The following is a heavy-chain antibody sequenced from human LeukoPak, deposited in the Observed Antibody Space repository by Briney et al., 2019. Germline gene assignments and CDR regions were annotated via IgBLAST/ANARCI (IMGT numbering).Heavy chain of an antibody. D-gene: IGHD3-16*01. V-gene: IGHV4-59*01. CDR3: ARETSQKGAHYMDV. Sequence: KPSETLSLTCTVSGGSISSYYWSWIRQPPGKGLEWIGYIYYSGSTSYKPSLKSRVTISVDTPKNQFSLKLRSVTAADTAVYYCARETSQKGAHYMDVWGKGTTVTISS. CDR2: IYYSGST. J-gene: IGHJ6*03. CDR1: GGSISSYY.